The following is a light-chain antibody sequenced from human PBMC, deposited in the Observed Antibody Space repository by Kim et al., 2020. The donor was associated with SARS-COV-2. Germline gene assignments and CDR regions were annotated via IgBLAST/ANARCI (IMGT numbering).Light chain of an antibody. CDR1: QGISSR. V-gene: IGKV1-12*01. Sequence: DIQMTQSPSSVSASVGDRVTITCRASQGISSRLAWYQQKPGKAPKLLIYAASSLQSRVPSRFSGSGSGTGFTLTISSLQPEEGATYYCQQANSFPWTFGQGTKVDIK. J-gene: IGKJ1*01. CDR2: AAS. CDR3: QQANSFPWT.